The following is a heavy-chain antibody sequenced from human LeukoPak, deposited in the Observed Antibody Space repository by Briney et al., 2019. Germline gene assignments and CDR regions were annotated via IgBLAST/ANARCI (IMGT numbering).Heavy chain of an antibody. J-gene: IGHJ5*02. D-gene: IGHD3-9*01. V-gene: IGHV4-59*08. Sequence: SETLSLTCTVSGGSISSYYWSWIRQPPGKGLEWIGYIYYSGSTNYNPSLKSRVTISVDTSKNQFSLKLSSVTAADTAVYYCARHRADILTPFGWFDPWGQGTLVTVSS. CDR3: ARHRADILTPFGWFDP. CDR1: GGSISSYY. CDR2: IYYSGST.